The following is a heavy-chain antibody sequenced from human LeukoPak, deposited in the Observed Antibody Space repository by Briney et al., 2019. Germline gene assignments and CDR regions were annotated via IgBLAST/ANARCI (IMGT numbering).Heavy chain of an antibody. Sequence: PSETLSLICGVSGGSISNTNWWTWVRQPPGKGLERIGEVNLQGSTNYNPSLKSRVAISVDKSENHISLKLTSVTAADTAVYYCAREGGPYRPLDYSGQGTLVTVAS. CDR3: AREGGPYRPLDY. CDR2: VNLQGST. V-gene: IGHV4-4*02. J-gene: IGHJ4*02. CDR1: GGSISNTNW.